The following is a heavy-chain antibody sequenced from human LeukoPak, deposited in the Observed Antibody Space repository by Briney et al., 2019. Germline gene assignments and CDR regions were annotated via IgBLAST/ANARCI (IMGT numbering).Heavy chain of an antibody. D-gene: IGHD3-10*01. CDR2: IKQDGSAK. CDR3: ARERRDFIRGVTPPPSDY. Sequence: GGSLRLSCAASGFTFSSYWMTWVRQAPGQGLEWVANIKQDGSAKYYVDSVKGRFTISRDNAKNSLYLQMSSLRAEDTAVYFCARERRDFIRGVTPPPSDYWGQGTLVTVSS. V-gene: IGHV3-7*01. CDR1: GFTFSSYW. J-gene: IGHJ4*02.